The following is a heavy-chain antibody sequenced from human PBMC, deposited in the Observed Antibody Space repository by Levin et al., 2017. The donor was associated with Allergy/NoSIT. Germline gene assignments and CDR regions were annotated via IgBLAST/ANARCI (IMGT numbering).Heavy chain of an antibody. CDR2: INSDGSLI. J-gene: IGHJ4*02. CDR1: GFTFSSYW. CDR3: ARAEYNWGSQFDY. Sequence: GGSLRLSCAASGFTFSSYWMHWVRQAPGKGLVWVSRINSDGSLINYADSVKGRFTISRDNAKNTLYLQMSSLRAEDTAVYYCARAEYNWGSQFDYWGQGSLVTVSS. V-gene: IGHV3-74*01. D-gene: IGHD1-20*01.